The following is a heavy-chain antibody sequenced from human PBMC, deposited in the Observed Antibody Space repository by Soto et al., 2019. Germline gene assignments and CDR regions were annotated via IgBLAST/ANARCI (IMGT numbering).Heavy chain of an antibody. D-gene: IGHD6-13*01. CDR3: ARGTSWQLPFDY. CDR1: SDSLSSYY. Sequence: PSETLSLTCTVSSDSLSSYYWSWMRQPPGKRLEWIGYISYSGSTDYNPSLKSRVTISGDTSKNQFSLKVSSVTAADTAVYYCARGTSWQLPFDYWGQGTLVTVSS. J-gene: IGHJ4*02. V-gene: IGHV4-59*01. CDR2: ISYSGST.